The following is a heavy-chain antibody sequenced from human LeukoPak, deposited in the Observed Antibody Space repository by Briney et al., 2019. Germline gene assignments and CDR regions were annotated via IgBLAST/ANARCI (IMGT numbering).Heavy chain of an antibody. V-gene: IGHV3-66*01. Sequence: GGSLRLSCAASGFTVSSNYMSWVRQAPGKGLEWVSVIYSGGSTYYADSVKGRFTISRDNSKNTLYLQMNSLRAEDTAVYYCARDLVGATTYAFDIWGQGTMVTVSS. J-gene: IGHJ3*02. CDR1: GFTVSSNY. CDR3: ARDLVGATTYAFDI. CDR2: IYSGGST. D-gene: IGHD1-26*01.